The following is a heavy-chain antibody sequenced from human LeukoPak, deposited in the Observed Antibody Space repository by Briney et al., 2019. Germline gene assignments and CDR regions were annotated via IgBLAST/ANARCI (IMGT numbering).Heavy chain of an antibody. CDR2: IIPIFGTA. CDR3: ARVRYRLAETYIDY. V-gene: IGHV1-69*13. CDR1: GGTFSSHV. D-gene: IGHD3-16*01. Sequence: SVKVSCKASGGTFSSHVIIWVRQAPGQGLEWMGGIIPIFGTAYYAQNFQGRVTVTADESTSTAYMELSRLRSDDTAVYYCARVRYRLAETYIDYWGQGTLVTVSS. J-gene: IGHJ4*02.